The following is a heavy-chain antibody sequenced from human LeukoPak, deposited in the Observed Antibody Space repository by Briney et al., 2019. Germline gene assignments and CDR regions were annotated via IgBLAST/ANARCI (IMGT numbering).Heavy chain of an antibody. J-gene: IGHJ4*02. D-gene: IGHD6-19*01. CDR3: ARLIAVAGTKGADY. CDR1: GGSFSGYY. Sequence: ASETLSLTCAVYGGSFSGYYWSWIRQPPGKGLEWIGEINHSGSTNYNPSLKSRATISVDTSKNQFSLKLSSVTAADTAVYYCARLIAVAGTKGADYWGQGTLVTVSS. V-gene: IGHV4-34*01. CDR2: INHSGST.